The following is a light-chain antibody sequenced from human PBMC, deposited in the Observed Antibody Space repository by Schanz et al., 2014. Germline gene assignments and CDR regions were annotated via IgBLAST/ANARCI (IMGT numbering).Light chain of an antibody. Sequence: EIVLTQSSGTLSLSPGERATLSCRASQSVTSTSLAWYQQKPGQAPRLLIYGASSRATGIPDRFSGSGSGTDFTLTISRLEPEDFAVYYCQHRTNWPLTFGGGTKVEIK. V-gene: IGKV3D-20*02. CDR3: QHRTNWPLT. CDR2: GAS. CDR1: QSVTSTS. J-gene: IGKJ4*01.